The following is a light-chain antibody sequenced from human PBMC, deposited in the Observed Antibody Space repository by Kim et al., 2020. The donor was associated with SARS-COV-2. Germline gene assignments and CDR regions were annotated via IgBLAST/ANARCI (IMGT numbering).Light chain of an antibody. CDR2: WRS. CDR1: QSLLKSSNNRNY. CDR3: QQYYSSPLT. Sequence: ATITCKSSQSLLKSSNNRNYLGWYQQKRGQPPKWIVCWRSTRESGVPDRFRGSGSETDFTLTINSLQAEDMAVYYCQQYYSSPLTFGGGTKVDIK. V-gene: IGKV4-1*01. J-gene: IGKJ4*01.